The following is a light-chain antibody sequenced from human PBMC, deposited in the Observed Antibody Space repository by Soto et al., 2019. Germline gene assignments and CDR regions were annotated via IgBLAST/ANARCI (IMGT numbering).Light chain of an antibody. CDR2: DAS. Sequence: ENVLTQFPGTLSLSPGERATLSWRASQSVSNNYLAWYQQKAGQDPRLLIYDASNRATGIPDRFSGSGSGIAFTLTINRLEPEDFAVFYCQLYGTSPWTFGQGTQVDIK. CDR3: QLYGTSPWT. J-gene: IGKJ1*01. V-gene: IGKV3-20*01. CDR1: QSVSNNY.